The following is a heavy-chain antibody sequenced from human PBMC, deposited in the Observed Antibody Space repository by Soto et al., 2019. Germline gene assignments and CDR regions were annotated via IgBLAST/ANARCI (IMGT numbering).Heavy chain of an antibody. J-gene: IGHJ5*02. CDR1: GYTFTAYY. CDR2: INTLSGDT. CDR3: ARGTGPSWFDP. V-gene: IGHV1-2*04. D-gene: IGHD1-7*01. Sequence: QEQLVQSGAEVKKPGASVKASCKASGYTFTAYYMHWLRQAPGQGLEWMGWINTLSGDTKFAQKFQGWVTMTRDTSINTVYMEVTKLTYDETAVYYCARGTGPSWFDPWGQGTLVTVSS.